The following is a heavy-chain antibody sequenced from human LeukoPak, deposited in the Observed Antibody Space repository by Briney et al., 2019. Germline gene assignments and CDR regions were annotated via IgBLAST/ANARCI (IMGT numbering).Heavy chain of an antibody. CDR2: INQDGIKK. V-gene: IGHV3-7*01. Sequence: GGPLRLSCEASGITFSTYWMTWVRQAPGKGPEWVANINQDGIKKYYVDSVKGRFTISRHNAKNSLFLQMDSLRAEDTAIYYCTTDINGGYFDYWGQGTLVTISS. CDR3: TTDINGGYFDY. D-gene: IGHD4-23*01. J-gene: IGHJ4*02. CDR1: GITFSTYW.